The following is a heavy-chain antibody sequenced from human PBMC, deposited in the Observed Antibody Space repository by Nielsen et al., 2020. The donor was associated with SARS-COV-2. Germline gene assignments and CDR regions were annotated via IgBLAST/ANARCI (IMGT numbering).Heavy chain of an antibody. Sequence: GGSLRLSCVAFGLTLKPYGMHWVRQAPGKGLEWVALISYDGSAKYYADSVKGRFTISRDNSKNTLFLQMDSLRPEDTAVYYCAALGEMLLVLSYGMDVWGQGTTVSVSS. CDR1: GLTLKPYG. CDR3: AALGEMLLVLSYGMDV. V-gene: IGHV3-30*03. J-gene: IGHJ6*02. CDR2: ISYDGSAK. D-gene: IGHD3-10*01.